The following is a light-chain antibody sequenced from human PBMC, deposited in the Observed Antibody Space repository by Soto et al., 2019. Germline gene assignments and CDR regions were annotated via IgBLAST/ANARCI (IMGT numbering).Light chain of an antibody. CDR1: HGVSSN. CDR2: GAS. J-gene: IGKJ5*01. CDR3: QQRSKWPIT. V-gene: IGKV3D-11*03. Sequence: EIVMTQSTATLSVSPGERATLSCSASHGVSSNLAWYQQKPGQAPRLLIYGASTRATGIPARFSGSGSGTDFTLTISSLEPEDFAVYYCQQRSKWPITFGQGTRLEI.